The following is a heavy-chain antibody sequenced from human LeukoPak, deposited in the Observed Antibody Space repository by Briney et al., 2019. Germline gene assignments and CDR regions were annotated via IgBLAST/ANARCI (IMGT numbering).Heavy chain of an antibody. Sequence: GGSLRLSCAAPGFPFSSYAMHWVRQAPGKGLEWVAVISYDGSNKYYADSVKGRFTISRDNSKNTLYLQMNSLRAEDTAVYYCARVRYYGDYVADYWGQGTLVTVSS. CDR3: ARVRYYGDYVADY. V-gene: IGHV3-30*04. CDR2: ISYDGSNK. CDR1: GFPFSSYA. D-gene: IGHD4-17*01. J-gene: IGHJ4*02.